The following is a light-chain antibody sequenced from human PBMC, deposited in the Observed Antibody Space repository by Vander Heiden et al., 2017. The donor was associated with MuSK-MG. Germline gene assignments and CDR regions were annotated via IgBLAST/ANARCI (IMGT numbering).Light chain of an antibody. CDR2: GAS. CDR1: QSVTSD. J-gene: IGKJ4*01. Sequence: EIVMTQSPATLSVSPGERATLSCRASQSVTSDLAWYQQRPGQAPRLLIYGASTRATDIPGRFTGSGYGTEFTLTISSLQSEDFAVYYCQQYNDWPSLTFGGGTRVEIK. CDR3: QQYNDWPSLT. V-gene: IGKV3-15*01.